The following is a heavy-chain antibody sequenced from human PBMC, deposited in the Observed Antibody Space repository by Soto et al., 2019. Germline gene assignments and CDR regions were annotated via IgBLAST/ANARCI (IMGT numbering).Heavy chain of an antibody. CDR3: AREGALLFGGNSDYYSTMDV. D-gene: IGHD2-21*02. J-gene: IGHJ6*02. Sequence: ASETLSLTCAVYGGSFSGYYWSWIRQPPGKGLEWIGEINHSGSTNYNPSLKSRVTISVDTSKNQFSLKLSSVTAADTAFYYCAREGALLFGGNSDYYSTMDVWGQGTTVTVSS. CDR2: INHSGST. CDR1: GGSFSGYY. V-gene: IGHV4-34*01.